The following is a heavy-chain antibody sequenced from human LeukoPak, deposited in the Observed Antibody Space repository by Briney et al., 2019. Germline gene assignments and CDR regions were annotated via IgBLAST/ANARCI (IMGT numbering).Heavy chain of an antibody. Sequence: GGSLRLSCPASAFTVSHTYMGWVRQAPGKGLEWVSAISGSGANTYYADSVKGRFTISRDNSKNTLYLQMNSLRAEDTAVYYCARTQTEYSYGHPYCFDYWGQGTLVTVSS. J-gene: IGHJ4*02. V-gene: IGHV3-23*01. CDR2: ISGSGANT. CDR1: AFTVSHTY. D-gene: IGHD5-18*01. CDR3: ARTQTEYSYGHPYCFDY.